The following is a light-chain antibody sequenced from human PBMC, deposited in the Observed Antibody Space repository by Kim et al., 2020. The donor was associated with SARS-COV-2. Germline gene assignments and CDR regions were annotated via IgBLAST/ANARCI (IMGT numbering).Light chain of an antibody. Sequence: APGQTARITCRGNSCGGHSVLWYQQKPGQAPVLVMYYDRDRPSGIPERFSGSKSANTATLTISRVEAGDEADYYCQVWDTDTDHYVFGTGTKVTVL. CDR1: SCGGHS. V-gene: IGLV3-21*01. J-gene: IGLJ1*01. CDR3: QVWDTDTDHYV. CDR2: YDR.